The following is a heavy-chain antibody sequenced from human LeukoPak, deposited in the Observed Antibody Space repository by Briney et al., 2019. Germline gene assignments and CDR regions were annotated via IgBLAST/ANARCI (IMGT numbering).Heavy chain of an antibody. CDR2: ISNDGSST. D-gene: IGHD3-3*01. CDR3: ARGAFGVYAFDI. J-gene: IGHJ3*02. V-gene: IGHV3-74*01. CDR1: GFTLSNYW. Sequence: PGGSLRLSCAASGFTLSNYWTHWVRQAPGKGRVWVSRISNDGSSTSYADSVRGRFTISRDNAKNTLYVQMNSLRAEDTAVYYCARGAFGVYAFDIWGQGTMVTVSS.